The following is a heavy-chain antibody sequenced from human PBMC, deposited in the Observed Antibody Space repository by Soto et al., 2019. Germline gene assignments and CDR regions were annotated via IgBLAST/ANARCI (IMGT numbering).Heavy chain of an antibody. CDR1: RFTFSSYA. Sequence: GGSLRLSCAASRFTFSSYAMSWVRQAPGKGLEWVSAISGSGGSTYYADSVKGRFTISRDNSKNTLYLQMNSLRAEDTAVYYCARVPGGLGELSLYGAHFDYWGQGTLVTVSS. V-gene: IGHV3-23*01. CDR3: ARVPGGLGELSLYGAHFDY. J-gene: IGHJ4*02. D-gene: IGHD3-16*02. CDR2: ISGSGGST.